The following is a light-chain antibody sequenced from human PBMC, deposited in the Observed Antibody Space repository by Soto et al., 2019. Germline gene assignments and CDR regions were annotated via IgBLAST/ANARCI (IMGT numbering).Light chain of an antibody. CDR3: QQLKSSPPLFT. CDR1: QGISSY. J-gene: IGKJ3*01. V-gene: IGKV1-9*01. Sequence: DIQLTQSPSFLSASVGDRVTITCRASQGISSYLAWYQQRPGEPPELLIYGASTLQSGVASRFSGSGSGTEFTLTISSLQPEDFATLFCQQLKSSPPLFTFGPGTKFNIK. CDR2: GAS.